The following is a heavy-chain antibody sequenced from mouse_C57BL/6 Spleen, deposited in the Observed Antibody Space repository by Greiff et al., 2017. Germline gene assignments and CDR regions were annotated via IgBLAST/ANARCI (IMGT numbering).Heavy chain of an antibody. Sequence: EVQLVESGGGLVKPGGSLKLSCAASGFTFSDYGMHWVRQAPEKGLEWVAYISSGSSTIYYADTVKGRFTISRDNAKNTLFLQMTSLRSADTAMYYYARPPFYYCGSSGYFDVWGTGTTVTVSS. CDR3: ARPPFYYCGSSGYFDV. D-gene: IGHD1-1*01. V-gene: IGHV5-17*01. CDR2: ISSGSSTI. CDR1: GFTFSDYG. J-gene: IGHJ1*03.